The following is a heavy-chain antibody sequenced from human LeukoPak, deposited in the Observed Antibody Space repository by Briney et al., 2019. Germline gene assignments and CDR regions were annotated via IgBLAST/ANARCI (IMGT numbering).Heavy chain of an antibody. J-gene: IGHJ3*02. V-gene: IGHV3-9*01. CDR3: ATEITNDAFDI. Sequence: GRSLRLSCAAPGFTFDDYAMHWVRQAPGKGLEWVSGISWNSGSIGYADSVKGRFTISRDNAKNSLYLQMNSLRAEDTALYYCATEITNDAFDIWGQGTMVTVSS. D-gene: IGHD3-10*01. CDR1: GFTFDDYA. CDR2: ISWNSGSI.